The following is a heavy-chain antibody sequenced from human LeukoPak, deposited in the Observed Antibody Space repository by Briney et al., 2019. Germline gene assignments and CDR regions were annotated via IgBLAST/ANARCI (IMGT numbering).Heavy chain of an antibody. V-gene: IGHV3-30-3*01. J-gene: IGHJ6*02. CDR1: GFTFSSYA. D-gene: IGHD5-18*01. Sequence: GGSLRLSCAASGFTFSSYAMHWVRQAPGKGLEWVAVISYDGSNKYYADSVKGRFTISGDNSKNTLYLQMNSLRAEDTAVYYCARDIAVQLWLSDYYYYGMDVWGQGTTVTVSS. CDR3: ARDIAVQLWLSDYYYYGMDV. CDR2: ISYDGSNK.